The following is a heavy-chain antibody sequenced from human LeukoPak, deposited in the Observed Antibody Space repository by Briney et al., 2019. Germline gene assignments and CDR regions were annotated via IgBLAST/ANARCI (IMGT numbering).Heavy chain of an antibody. CDR3: ARGRITGTPWYFDL. J-gene: IGHJ2*01. CDR1: GGTFSSYA. Sequence: ASVKVSCKASGGTFSSYAISWVRQAPGQGLEWMGGIIPIFGTANYAQKFQGRVTITAGESTSTAYMELSSLRSEDTAVYYCARGRITGTPWYFDLWGRGTLVTVSS. D-gene: IGHD1-20*01. V-gene: IGHV1-69*13. CDR2: IIPIFGTA.